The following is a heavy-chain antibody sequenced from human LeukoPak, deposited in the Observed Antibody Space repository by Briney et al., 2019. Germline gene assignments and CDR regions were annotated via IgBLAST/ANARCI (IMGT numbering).Heavy chain of an antibody. V-gene: IGHV1-2*02. CDR2: INPNSGGT. CDR1: GYTFTGYY. Sequence: ASVKVSCKASGYTFTGYYMHWVRQAPGQGLEWMGWINPNSGGTNYAQKLQGRVTMTTDTSTSTAYMELRSLRSDDTAVYYCAKGITVAGDHDVFDIWGQGTMVTVSS. CDR3: AKGITVAGDHDVFDI. D-gene: IGHD6-19*01. J-gene: IGHJ3*02.